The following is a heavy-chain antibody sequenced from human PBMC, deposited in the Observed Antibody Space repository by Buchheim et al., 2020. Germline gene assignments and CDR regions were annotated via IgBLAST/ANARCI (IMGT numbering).Heavy chain of an antibody. Sequence: QLQLQESGSGLVKPSQTLSLTCAVSGGSISSGGYSWSWIRQPPGKGLEWLGYIYHSGSTYYNPSLKRRVTISVDRSKNQFSLKLSSVTAADTAVYYWARGELDDYVWWSYRPYDFDYWGQGTL. J-gene: IGHJ4*02. CDR2: IYHSGST. CDR1: GGSISSGGYS. D-gene: IGHD3-16*02. CDR3: ARGELDDYVWWSYRPYDFDY. V-gene: IGHV4-30-2*01.